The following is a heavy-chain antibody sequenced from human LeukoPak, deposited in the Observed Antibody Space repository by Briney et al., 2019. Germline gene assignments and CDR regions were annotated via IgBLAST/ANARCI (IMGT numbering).Heavy chain of an antibody. D-gene: IGHD2-2*01. J-gene: IGHJ4*02. V-gene: IGHV3-21*01. CDR2: ISSSSTYI. CDR3: LTSSSHYTPDY. CDR1: GFTFSNYS. Sequence: GGSLRLSCAASGFTFSNYSMNWVRQAPGKGLEWVSSISSSSTYIYYADSVKGRFTISRDSAKTSLYLQMNSLRAEDTAVYYCLTSSSHYTPDYWGQGTLVTVSS.